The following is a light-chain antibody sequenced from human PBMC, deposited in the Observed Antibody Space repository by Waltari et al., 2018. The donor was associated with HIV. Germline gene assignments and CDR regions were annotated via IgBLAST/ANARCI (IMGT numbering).Light chain of an antibody. V-gene: IGLV3-21*02. CDR3: QVWHSSNEQPDVV. Sequence: SYVPTLPPPVSVAPGQTARFTCGGNILGGKSVHWYHQNPGQAPVLAVYDDSDRPSGIPGRVSGSNSGNTATPTISRGEAGDEADYDCQVWHSSNEQPDVVFGGGTKLTVL. CDR1: ILGGKS. J-gene: IGLJ2*01. CDR2: DDS.